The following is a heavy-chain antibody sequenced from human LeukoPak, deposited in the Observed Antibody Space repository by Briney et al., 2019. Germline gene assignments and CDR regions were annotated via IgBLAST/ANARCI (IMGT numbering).Heavy chain of an antibody. J-gene: IGHJ5*02. V-gene: IGHV1-18*01. CDR3: ARDLSNTGWLVGWFDP. CDR1: GYTFTSYG. Sequence: ASVKVSCKASGYTFTSYGISWVRQAPGQGLEWMGWISAYNGNTNYAQKLQGRVTMTTDTSTSTAYMELRSLRSEDTAVYYCARDLSNTGWLVGWFDPWGQGTLVTVSS. D-gene: IGHD6-19*01. CDR2: ISAYNGNT.